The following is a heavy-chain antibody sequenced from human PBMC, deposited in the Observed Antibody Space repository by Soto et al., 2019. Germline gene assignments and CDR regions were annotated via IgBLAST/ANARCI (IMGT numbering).Heavy chain of an antibody. CDR1: GGSISSSSYY. D-gene: IGHD3-22*01. Sequence: PSETLSLTCTASGGSISSSSYYWGWIRQPPGKGLEWIGEINHSGSTNYNPSLKSRVTISVDTSKNQFSLKLSSVTAADTAVYYCASEHEDYYDSSGYYDQAWGQGTLVTVSS. CDR3: ASEHEDYYDSSGYYDQA. J-gene: IGHJ4*02. CDR2: INHSGST. V-gene: IGHV4-39*07.